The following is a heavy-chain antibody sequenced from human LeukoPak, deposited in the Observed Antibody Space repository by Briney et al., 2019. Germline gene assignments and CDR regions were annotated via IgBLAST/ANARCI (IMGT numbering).Heavy chain of an antibody. J-gene: IGHJ6*02. CDR1: GGSISSYY. V-gene: IGHV4-4*07. CDR3: ARGRPLGDGYNYGMDV. CDR2: IYTSGST. D-gene: IGHD5-24*01. Sequence: PSETLSLTCTVSGGSISSYYWSWIRQPAGKGLEWIGRIYTSGSTNYNPPLKSRVTMSVDTSKNQFSLKLSSVTAADTAVYYCARGRPLGDGYNYGMDVWGQGTTVTVSS.